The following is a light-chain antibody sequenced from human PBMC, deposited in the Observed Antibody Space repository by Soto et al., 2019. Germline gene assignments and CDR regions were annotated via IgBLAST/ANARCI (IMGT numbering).Light chain of an antibody. CDR3: QQYVSSPRT. Sequence: EIVLTQSPGTLSLSPGERATLSCRASQSVDSSYLAWYQRRPDQAPRLLIYGASSRATGIPDRFSGSGSGTDFTLTISRLQPEDFAMYYCQQYVSSPRTFGQGTKVELK. V-gene: IGKV3-20*01. CDR1: QSVDSSY. CDR2: GAS. J-gene: IGKJ1*01.